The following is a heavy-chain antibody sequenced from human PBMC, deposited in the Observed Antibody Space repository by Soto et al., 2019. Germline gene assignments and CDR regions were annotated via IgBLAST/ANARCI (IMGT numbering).Heavy chain of an antibody. CDR2: IHYSGST. J-gene: IGHJ5*02. CDR1: GGSVSSGSYY. Sequence: SETLSLTCTVSGGSVSSGSYYWSWIRQPPGKGLEWIGYIHYSGSTNYNPSLKSRVTISVDTSKNQFSLKLSSVTAADTAVYYCARRTNYYDILTGYYHNWFDPRGQGTLVTVSS. D-gene: IGHD3-9*01. CDR3: ARRTNYYDILTGYYHNWFDP. V-gene: IGHV4-61*01.